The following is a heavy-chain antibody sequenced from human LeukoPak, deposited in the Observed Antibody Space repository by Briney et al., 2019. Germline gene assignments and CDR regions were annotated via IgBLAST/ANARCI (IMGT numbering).Heavy chain of an antibody. V-gene: IGHV4-4*07. CDR1: GGSISSYC. CDR3: AGVDTAIGAFDI. J-gene: IGHJ3*02. Sequence: SETVSLTCTVSGGSISSYCWSWIRQPAGKGLEWIGRIYTSGSTNYNPSLKSRVTMSVDTSKNQFSLKLSSVTAADTAVYYCAGVDTAIGAFDIWGQGTMVTVSS. CDR2: IYTSGST. D-gene: IGHD5-18*01.